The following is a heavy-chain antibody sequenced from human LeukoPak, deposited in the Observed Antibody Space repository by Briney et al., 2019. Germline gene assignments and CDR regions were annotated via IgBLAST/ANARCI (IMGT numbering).Heavy chain of an antibody. CDR1: GFTFSSYG. CDR3: AKGSRQFSRDKAGPIDY. CDR2: ISGSGGST. D-gene: IGHD6-19*01. J-gene: IGHJ4*02. V-gene: IGHV3-23*01. Sequence: GGSLRLSCAASGFTFSSYGMSWVRQAPGKGLEWVSAISGSGGSTYYADSVKGRFTISRDNSKNTLFVQMSSLRAEDTAVYYCAKGSRQFSRDKAGPIDYWGQGTLVTVSS.